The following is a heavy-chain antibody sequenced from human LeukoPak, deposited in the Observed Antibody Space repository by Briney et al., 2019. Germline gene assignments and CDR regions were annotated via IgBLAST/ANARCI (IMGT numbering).Heavy chain of an antibody. J-gene: IGHJ4*02. Sequence: GESLKISCKGVGCSFTSYWIGCVRQMPRKGLEWSGIIYPGDSDTRYSPSFQGQVTISADKSISTAYLQWSSLKASDTAMYYCARLPGGSYYGFDYWGQGTLVTVSS. CDR2: IYPGDSDT. V-gene: IGHV5-51*01. D-gene: IGHD1-26*01. CDR1: GCSFTSYW. CDR3: ARLPGGSYYGFDY.